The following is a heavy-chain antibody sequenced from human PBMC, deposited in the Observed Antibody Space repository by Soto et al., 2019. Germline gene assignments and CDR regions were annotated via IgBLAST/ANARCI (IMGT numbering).Heavy chain of an antibody. CDR2: IDGSGGTT. CDR3: AKNSGWFNT. Sequence: GGSLSLSCAASGFPFSSTDMTWARQAPGKGLEWVSTIDGSGGTTYYADSVKGRFTISRDNSINTVFLQMNSLRADDTALYFCAKNSGWFNTWGQGALVTVSS. J-gene: IGHJ5*02. V-gene: IGHV3-23*01. CDR1: GFPFSSTD. D-gene: IGHD3-10*01.